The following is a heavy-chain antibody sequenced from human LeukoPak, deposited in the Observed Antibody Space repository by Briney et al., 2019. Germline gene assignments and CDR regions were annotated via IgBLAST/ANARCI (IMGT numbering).Heavy chain of an antibody. J-gene: IGHJ5*02. CDR2: IIPIFGTA. Sequence: ASVKVSCKASGGTFSSYAISWVRQAPGQGLEWMGRIIPIFGTANYAQKFQGRVTITTDESTSTVYMELSSLRSEDTAVYYCTTSPGWFDPWGQGTLVTVSS. V-gene: IGHV1-69*05. CDR1: GGTFSSYA. CDR3: TTSPGWFDP.